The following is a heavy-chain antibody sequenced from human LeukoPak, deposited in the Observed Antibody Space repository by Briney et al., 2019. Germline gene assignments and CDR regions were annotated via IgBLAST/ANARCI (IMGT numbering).Heavy chain of an antibody. Sequence: SETLSLTCTVSGGSISPHFWGWLRQPPGKGLEWIGYIYYSGTTNYNPSLKSRVTISIDTSKNQFSLKLNSVTTTDTAVYYCARGVVFGVVVPYWYFDLWGRGTLVTVFS. CDR3: ARGVVFGVVVPYWYFDL. V-gene: IGHV4-59*11. CDR1: GGSISPHF. D-gene: IGHD3-3*01. J-gene: IGHJ2*01. CDR2: IYYSGTT.